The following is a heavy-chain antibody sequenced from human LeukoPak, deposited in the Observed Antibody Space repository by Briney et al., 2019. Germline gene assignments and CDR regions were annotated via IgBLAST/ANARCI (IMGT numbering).Heavy chain of an antibody. D-gene: IGHD1-26*01. Sequence: SETLSLTCSVSGGSIRSYYWSWIRQPPGRGLEWIGHIHYSGRTGYNPSLKSRVTISVDTSKNQFSLKLNSVTAADTAVYYCARDLSGSPHYWGQGTLVTVSS. CDR2: IHYSGRT. V-gene: IGHV4-59*01. CDR3: ARDLSGSPHY. J-gene: IGHJ4*02. CDR1: GGSIRSYY.